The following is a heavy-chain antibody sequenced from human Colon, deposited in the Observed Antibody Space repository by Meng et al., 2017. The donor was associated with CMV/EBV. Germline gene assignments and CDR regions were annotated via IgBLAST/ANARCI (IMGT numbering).Heavy chain of an antibody. CDR3: AKDRVYGMDV. CDR2: IGTTADT. CDR1: GFTFNHYD. Sequence: GVLKISCAGSGFTFNHYDMHWVRQGKGKGLEWVSGIGTTADTYYRGSVKGRFTISRENAKNSLYLQMDTLRAEDTAVYYCAKDRVYGMDVWGQGTTVTVSS. J-gene: IGHJ6*02. V-gene: IGHV3-13*01.